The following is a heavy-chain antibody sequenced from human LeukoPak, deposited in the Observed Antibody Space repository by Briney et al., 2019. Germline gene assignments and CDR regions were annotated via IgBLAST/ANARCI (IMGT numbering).Heavy chain of an antibody. V-gene: IGHV1-46*01. CDR1: GYRFTSYY. CDR2: INPSGGST. D-gene: IGHD3-22*01. J-gene: IGHJ4*02. Sequence: AAVKVCCTASGYRFTSYYMHWVRQAPGQGIEWLGIINPSGGSTSYAQKFQGRVTMTRDTSTSTVYMELSSLRSEYTAVYYCAIDLHYYDSGGSGYDFDYWGQGTLVTVSS. CDR3: AIDLHYYDSGGSGYDFDY.